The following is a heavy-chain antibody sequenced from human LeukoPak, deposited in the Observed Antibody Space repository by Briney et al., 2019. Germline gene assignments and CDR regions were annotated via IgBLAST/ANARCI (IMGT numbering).Heavy chain of an antibody. CDR3: ATDQWLPRPPDS. CDR2: INTDWSVT. Sequence: PGGSLRLFCSASGFTFSKYWMLWVRQAPGKGLESVSRINTDWSVTTYADSVKGRFTVSRDNADNTVFLQMNSVRDEDTAVYYCATDQWLPRPPDSWGQGTPVTVSS. V-gene: IGHV3-74*01. J-gene: IGHJ4*02. D-gene: IGHD6-19*01. CDR1: GFTFSKYW.